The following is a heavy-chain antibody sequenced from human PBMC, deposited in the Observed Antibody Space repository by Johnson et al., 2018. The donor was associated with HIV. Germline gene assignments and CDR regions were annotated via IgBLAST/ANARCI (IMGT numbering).Heavy chain of an antibody. V-gene: IGHV3-23*01. CDR1: GFTFSSYW. CDR2: ISGSGGSK. J-gene: IGHJ3*02. CDR3: ANWLSRNRIHIVVVEDAFDI. D-gene: IGHD2-21*01. Sequence: VQLLESGGGLVQPGGSLRLSCVASGFTFSSYWMSWVRQAPGKGLEWVSAISGSGGSKYYAASVQGRFNISSDNSKNTLYLQMNSLIAEDTAVYYCANWLSRNRIHIVVVEDAFDIWGQGTMVTVSS.